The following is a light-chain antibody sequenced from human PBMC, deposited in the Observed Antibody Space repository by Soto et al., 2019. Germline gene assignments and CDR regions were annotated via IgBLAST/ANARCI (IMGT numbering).Light chain of an antibody. Sequence: EIVLTQSPATLSLSPGERATLSCRASQSVGTYLAWYQQRPGQAPRLIIYDTSHRATGIPPRFSGSGSGTDFTLTISSLEPEDFAFYDCQQRAKLFTFGPGTKVDIK. V-gene: IGKV3-11*01. CDR3: QQRAKLFT. CDR1: QSVGTY. CDR2: DTS. J-gene: IGKJ3*01.